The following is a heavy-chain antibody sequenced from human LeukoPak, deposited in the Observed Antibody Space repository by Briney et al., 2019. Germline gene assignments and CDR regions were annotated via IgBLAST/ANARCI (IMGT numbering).Heavy chain of an antibody. J-gene: IGHJ3*02. CDR2: IIPIFGTA. CDR1: GVTFSSYA. Sequence: SVKVSCKASGVTFSSYAISWVRQAPGQGLEWMGGIIPIFGTANYAQKFQGRVTITADESTSTAYMELSSLRSEDTAVYYCARCSGILTGAFDIWGQGTMVTVSS. CDR3: ARCSGILTGAFDI. D-gene: IGHD3-9*01. V-gene: IGHV1-69*13.